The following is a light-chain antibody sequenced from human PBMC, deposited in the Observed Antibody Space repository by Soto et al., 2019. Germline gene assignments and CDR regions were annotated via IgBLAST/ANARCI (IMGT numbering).Light chain of an antibody. V-gene: IGLV2-23*01. CDR3: SSNVRSSLLVV. J-gene: IGLJ2*01. CDR2: EGT. CDR1: SSDVTL. Sequence: QSVLTQPASVSGSPGQSITISCTGTSSDVTLVSWYQQLPGKALKLIIYEGTRRPSGVSSRFSGSKSDNTASLTISGLLAEDEADYYCSSNVRSSLLVVFGGGTKVTVL.